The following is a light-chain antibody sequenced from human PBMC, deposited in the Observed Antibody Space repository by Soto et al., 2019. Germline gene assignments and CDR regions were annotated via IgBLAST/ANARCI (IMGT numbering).Light chain of an antibody. J-gene: IGLJ3*02. CDR2: RNN. V-gene: IGLV1-47*01. Sequence: QSVLTQPPSASGAPGQRVTSSCSVSTSNLGSNFVYWSQQLPGAAPKLLISRNNERPSGVPDRFSGSKSGTSASLAISGLRSEDDADYHCAAWYDSLSGVVFGGGTKVTVL. CDR3: AAWYDSLSGVV. CDR1: TSNLGSNF.